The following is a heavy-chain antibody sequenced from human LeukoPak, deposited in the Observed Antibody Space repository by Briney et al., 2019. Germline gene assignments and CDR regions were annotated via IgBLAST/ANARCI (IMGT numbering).Heavy chain of an antibody. CDR1: GFTFSSYA. J-gene: IGHJ4*02. D-gene: IGHD5-18*01. CDR2: ISGSGGST. CDR3: AKGNGGYSYSDY. Sequence: PGGSLRLSCAASGFTFSSYALSWVRQAPGKGLEWVSAISGSGGSTYSADSVRGRFTFYRDNSKNTLYLQMNSLRVEDTAVYYCAKGNGGYSYSDYWGQGTLVTVSS. V-gene: IGHV3-23*01.